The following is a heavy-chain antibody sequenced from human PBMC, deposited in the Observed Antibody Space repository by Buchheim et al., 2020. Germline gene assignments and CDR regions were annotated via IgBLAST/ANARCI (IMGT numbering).Heavy chain of an antibody. CDR2: IKQDGSEK. V-gene: IGHV3-7*01. J-gene: IGHJ6*02. D-gene: IGHD5-12*01. CDR3: ARVDSGYDWNFNGMDV. Sequence: EVQLLESGGGLVQRGGSLRLSCAGSGFRFDLHRMSWVRQAPGKALEWVANIKQDGSEKYVGDSVKGRFTISRDNGKKSVYLQMNSLRVEDTATYYCARVDSGYDWNFNGMDVWGQGTT. CDR1: GFRFDLHR.